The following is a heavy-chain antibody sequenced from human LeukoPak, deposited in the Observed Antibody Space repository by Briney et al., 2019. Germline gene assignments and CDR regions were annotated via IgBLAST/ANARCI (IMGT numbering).Heavy chain of an antibody. CDR1: GFTFSNYA. D-gene: IGHD3-22*01. CDR2: ISGGGGST. V-gene: IGHV3-23*01. CDR3: AKVYFDSSGYYWSD. Sequence: GGTLRLSCAASGFTFSNYAMSCVRQAPGKGLEWVSAISGGGGSTYYADSVKGRFTISRDNSKNTLYMQMNSLRAEDTAVYYCAKVYFDSSGYYWSDWGQGTLVTVSS. J-gene: IGHJ4*02.